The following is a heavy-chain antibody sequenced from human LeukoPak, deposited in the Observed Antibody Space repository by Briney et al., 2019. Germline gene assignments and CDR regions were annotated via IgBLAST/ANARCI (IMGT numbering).Heavy chain of an antibody. Sequence: SVKVSCKASGGTFSSYAISWVRQAPGQGLEWMGRIIPILGIANYAQKFQGRVTITADKSTSTAYMELSSLRSEDTAVYYCAGVGGDYYYDSSGYYPLGYWGQGTLVTVSS. CDR1: GGTFSSYA. D-gene: IGHD3-22*01. J-gene: IGHJ4*02. V-gene: IGHV1-69*04. CDR3: AGVGGDYYYDSSGYYPLGY. CDR2: IIPILGIA.